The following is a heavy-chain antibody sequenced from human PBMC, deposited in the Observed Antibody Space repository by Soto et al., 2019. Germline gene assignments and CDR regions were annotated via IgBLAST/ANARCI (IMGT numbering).Heavy chain of an antibody. V-gene: IGHV4-4*07. CDR3: AKDDSGAADI. J-gene: IGHJ3*02. D-gene: IGHD3-10*01. CDR1: GGSISSYS. CDR2: VDTTGGT. Sequence: QVQLQESGPGLVEPSETLSLTCTVSGGSISSYSWNWIRQPAGKGLEWIGRVDTTGGTNYIPSLKSRVTMSVDTYKNQFSLNLRFVTAADTAVYFCAKDDSGAADIWGQGTMVTVS.